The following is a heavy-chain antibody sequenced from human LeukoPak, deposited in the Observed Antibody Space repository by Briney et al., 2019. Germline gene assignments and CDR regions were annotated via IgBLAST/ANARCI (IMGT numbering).Heavy chain of an antibody. Sequence: GGPLRLFCAASVFPFSRYWMRWAREATGKGLECVANIKQDGSDKYYVDSVKGRFTISRDNSKNSLYLQMNSLRAEDTAVYYCARGSEGGYTYGVDYWGQGTLVTVSS. V-gene: IGHV3-7*01. D-gene: IGHD5-18*01. J-gene: IGHJ4*02. CDR1: VFPFSRYW. CDR2: IKQDGSDK. CDR3: ARGSEGGYTYGVDY.